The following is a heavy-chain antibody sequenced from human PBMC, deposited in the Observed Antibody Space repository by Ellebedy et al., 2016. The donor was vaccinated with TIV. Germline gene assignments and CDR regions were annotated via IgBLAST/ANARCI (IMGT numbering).Heavy chain of an antibody. Sequence: GSLRLSCSVSDTSISDYYWSWIRQPPGKGLEWIGHFYGSGTTDYKPSLKGRVTISADTSKNQFSLKLNSVTAADTAVYFCARHIVVPTPGFEYWGQGILVTVSS. CDR1: DTSISDYY. D-gene: IGHD2-21*01. J-gene: IGHJ4*02. V-gene: IGHV4-59*08. CDR3: ARHIVVPTPGFEY. CDR2: FYGSGTT.